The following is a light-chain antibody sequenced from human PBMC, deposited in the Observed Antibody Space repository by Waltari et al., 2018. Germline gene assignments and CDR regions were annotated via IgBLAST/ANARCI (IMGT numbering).Light chain of an antibody. CDR2: KIN. CDR1: SGPVSSTSY. J-gene: IGLJ3*02. Sequence: QTVVTQEPSLSVSPGGTVTPTCALSSGPVSSTSYASGYQQTPGQAPRTLVYKINNRSSGVPDRFSGSMLGNKAALTITGAQAEDESDYYCVLYMGSGIWVFGGGTKLTVL. CDR3: VLYMGSGIWV. V-gene: IGLV8-61*01.